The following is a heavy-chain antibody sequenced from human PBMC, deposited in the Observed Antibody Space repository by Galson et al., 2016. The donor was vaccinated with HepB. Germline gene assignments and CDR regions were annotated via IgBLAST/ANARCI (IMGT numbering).Heavy chain of an antibody. CDR1: GGSISSSNYY. D-gene: IGHD2-15*01. V-gene: IGHV4-39*01. J-gene: IGHJ5*02. CDR3: ARQIVVVVAATRGVDWFDP. Sequence: ETLSLTCPVSGGSISSSNYYWGWIRQPPGKGLEWIGSIYYSGSTYYNPSLKSRVTMSVDTSKNQFSLKLNSVTAADTAVYYWARQIVVVVAATRGVDWFDPWGQGTLVTVSS. CDR2: IYYSGST.